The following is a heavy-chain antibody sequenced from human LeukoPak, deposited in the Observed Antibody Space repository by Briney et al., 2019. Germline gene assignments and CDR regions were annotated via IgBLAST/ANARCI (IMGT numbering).Heavy chain of an antibody. J-gene: IGHJ4*02. V-gene: IGHV3-53*01. CDR1: GFTVSSNY. D-gene: IGHD5-12*01. Sequence: GGSLRLSCAASGFTVSSNYMTWVRRAPGMGLEWVSVIYTSGSTYYADSVKGRFTISRDNSKNTLYLQMNSLRAEDTAVYYCAAGGGQGGGYEWGQGTLVTVSS. CDR2: IYTSGST. CDR3: AAGGGQGGGYE.